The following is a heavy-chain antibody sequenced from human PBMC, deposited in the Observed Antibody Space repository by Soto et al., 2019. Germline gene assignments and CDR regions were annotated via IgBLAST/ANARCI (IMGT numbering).Heavy chain of an antibody. J-gene: IGHJ4*02. CDR2: INHSGST. D-gene: IGHD3-10*01. CDR3: ATPNRGYYGSGSYSYFDY. V-gene: IGHV4-34*01. Sequence: PSETLSLTCAVYGGSFSGYQWSWIRQPPGKGLEWIGEINHSGSTNYNRSLKSRVTISVDTSKNQFSLKLSSVTAADTAVYYCATPNRGYYGSGSYSYFDYWGQGTLVTVSS. CDR1: GGSFSGYQ.